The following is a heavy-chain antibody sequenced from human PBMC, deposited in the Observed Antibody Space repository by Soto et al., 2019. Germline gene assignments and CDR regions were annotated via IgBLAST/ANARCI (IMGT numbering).Heavy chain of an antibody. CDR3: ARLYYDYV. Sequence: PSDTLSVTCAFSCDSISRCYHFALIRQPPTNWLEWIASIYHTGTTYYNPSLTSRVTISVDTSQNQFSLKLRSVTAADSAVYYCARLYYDYVWGQGTTVTVSS. CDR1: CDSISRCYH. CDR2: IYHTGTT. V-gene: IGHV4-38-2*01. J-gene: IGHJ6*02. D-gene: IGHD3-3*01.